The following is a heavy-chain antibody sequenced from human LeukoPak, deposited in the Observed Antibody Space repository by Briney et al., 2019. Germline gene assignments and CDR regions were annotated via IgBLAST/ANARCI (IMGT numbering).Heavy chain of an antibody. CDR2: IYYSGST. V-gene: IGHV4-59*01. J-gene: IGHJ6*03. CDR3: ARGGELLGYYYMDV. CDR1: GGSLSSYY. D-gene: IGHD3-16*01. Sequence: SETLSLTCTVSGGSLSSYYWSWIRQPPGKGPEWIGYIYYSGSTNYNPSLKSRVTISVDTSKNQFSLKLSSVTAADTAVYYCARGGELLGYYYMDVWGKGTTVTVSS.